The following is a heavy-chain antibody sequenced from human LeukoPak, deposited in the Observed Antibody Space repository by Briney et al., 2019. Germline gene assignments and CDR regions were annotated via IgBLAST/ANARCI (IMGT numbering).Heavy chain of an antibody. J-gene: IGHJ6*03. D-gene: IGHD3-10*01. V-gene: IGHV5-51*01. CDR3: ARLVGSGGMDV. CDR2: IYPGDSDT. CDR1: GFTFSSYW. Sequence: GGSLRLSCAASGFTFSSYWMSWVRQMPGKGLEWMGIIYPGDSDTRYSPSFQGQVTISADKSISTAYLQWSSLKASDTAMYYCARLVGSGGMDVWGKGTTVTVSS.